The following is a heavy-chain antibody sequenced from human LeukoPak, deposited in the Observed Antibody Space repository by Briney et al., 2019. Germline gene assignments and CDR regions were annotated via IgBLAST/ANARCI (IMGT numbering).Heavy chain of an antibody. D-gene: IGHD3-10*01. CDR1: GGSISYFY. CDR3: ARGEFGTVGYYYYYYMDV. J-gene: IGHJ6*03. V-gene: IGHV4-4*07. Sequence: ASETLSLTCTVSGGSISYFYWSWIRQPAGKGLEWIGRIYTSGSTNYNPSLKSRVTISVDTSKNQFSLRLSSVTAADTAVYYCARGEFGTVGYYYYYYMDVWGKGTTVTISS. CDR2: IYTSGST.